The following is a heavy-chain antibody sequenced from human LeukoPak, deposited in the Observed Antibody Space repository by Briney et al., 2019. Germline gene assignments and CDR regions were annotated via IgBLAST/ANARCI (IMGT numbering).Heavy chain of an antibody. J-gene: IGHJ2*01. V-gene: IGHV4-59*01. CDR1: GGSISSYY. D-gene: IGHD2-15*01. CDR2: IYYSGRT. CDR3: ARGSRYCRGGSCYFHYWYFDL. Sequence: SETLSLTCTVSGGSISSYYWSWIRQPPGKGLEWIGYIYYSGRTTYNPALKSGLTISVNKSKNQFPRQHSAVTTAGTAVYYCARGSRYCRGGSCYFHYWYFDLWGRGTLVTVSS.